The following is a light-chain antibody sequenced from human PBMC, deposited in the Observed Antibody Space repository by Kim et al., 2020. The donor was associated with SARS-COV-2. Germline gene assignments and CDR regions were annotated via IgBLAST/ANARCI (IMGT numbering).Light chain of an antibody. CDR2: YDS. Sequence: SYELTQPPSVSVAPGKTARITCGGTSIGSKSVHWYQQKPGQAPVLVISYDSVRPSGIPERFSGSNSGNTATVTISRVEAGDEADYYCQVWDSSDDNLVVFGGGTQLTVL. J-gene: IGLJ2*01. CDR3: QVWDSSDDNLVV. CDR1: SIGSKS. V-gene: IGLV3-21*04.